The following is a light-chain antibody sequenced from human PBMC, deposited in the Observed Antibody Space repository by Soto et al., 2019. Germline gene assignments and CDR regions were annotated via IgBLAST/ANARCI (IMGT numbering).Light chain of an antibody. CDR1: QTISSW. CDR3: QHSNSYSEA. V-gene: IGKV1-5*03. J-gene: IGKJ1*01. CDR2: KAS. Sequence: DIQMTQTPSTLSGSVGDRVTITCRASQTISSWLAWYQQKPGKAPNLLSYKASTLKSGVPSRFSGSGSGTQFNLPISGLQPDDFAPYYCQHSNSYSEAFGQGTKVQL.